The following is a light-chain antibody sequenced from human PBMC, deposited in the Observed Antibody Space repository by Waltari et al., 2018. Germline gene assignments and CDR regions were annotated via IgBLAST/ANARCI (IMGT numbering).Light chain of an antibody. CDR2: GAS. Sequence: ELVMTQSPATLSVSPGERATLSCRASQSVSSNLAWYQQKPGQAPRPLLSGASTRATGIPARFSGSGSGTEFTLTISSLQSEDFAVYYCQQYNNWPPYTFGQGTKLEIK. CDR1: QSVSSN. V-gene: IGKV3-15*01. CDR3: QQYNNWPPYT. J-gene: IGKJ2*01.